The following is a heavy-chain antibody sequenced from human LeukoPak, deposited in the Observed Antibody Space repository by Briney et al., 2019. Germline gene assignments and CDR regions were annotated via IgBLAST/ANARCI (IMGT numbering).Heavy chain of an antibody. V-gene: IGHV3-7*03. CDR3: ARDGRGSYSGHFDC. J-gene: IGHJ4*02. CDR2: IKDDGSEN. CDR1: GFTFNTYW. Sequence: GGSLRLSCAASGFTFNTYWMSWVRQAPGKGLEWVANIKDDGSENHYADSVRGRFIISRDNAKNSLFLQMNSLRAEDTAVYYCARDGRGSYSGHFDCWGQGTLVTVSS. D-gene: IGHD5-12*01.